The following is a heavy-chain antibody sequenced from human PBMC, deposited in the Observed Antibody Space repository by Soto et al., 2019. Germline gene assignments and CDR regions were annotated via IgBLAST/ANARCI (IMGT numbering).Heavy chain of an antibody. CDR1: GFTFSSYA. CDR3: ASRSSGWYFDY. V-gene: IGHV3-23*01. CDR2: ISGSGGST. Sequence: EVQLLESGGGLVQPGGFLRLSCAASGFTFSSYAMSWVRQAPGKGLEWVSIISGSGGSTYYADSVKGRFTIARDNSKNTLYLQMNSLRAEDTAVYYFASRSSGWYFDYWGQGTLVTVSS. J-gene: IGHJ4*02. D-gene: IGHD6-19*01.